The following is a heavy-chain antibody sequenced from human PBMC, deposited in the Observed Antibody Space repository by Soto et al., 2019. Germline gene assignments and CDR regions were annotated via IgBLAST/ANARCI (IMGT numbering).Heavy chain of an antibody. Sequence: SRSRACPVSGCSISSGGYYWSWIRQHPGKGLEWIGYIYYSGSTYYNPSLKSRVTISVDTSKNQFSLKLSSVTAADTAVYYCARLPDQYYYYYGMDVWGQGTTVTVSS. CDR1: GCSISSGGYY. J-gene: IGHJ6*02. CDR2: IYYSGST. V-gene: IGHV4-31*03. D-gene: IGHD2-2*01. CDR3: ARLPDQYYYYYGMDV.